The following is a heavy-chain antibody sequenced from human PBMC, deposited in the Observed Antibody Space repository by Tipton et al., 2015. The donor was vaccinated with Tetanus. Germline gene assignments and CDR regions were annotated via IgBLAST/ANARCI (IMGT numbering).Heavy chain of an antibody. CDR3: ARRGEARANWFDS. CDR1: GFSFSNFG. J-gene: IGHJ5*01. V-gene: IGHV3-48*02. D-gene: IGHD2-21*01. Sequence: SLRLSCAGSGFSFSNFGMNWVRQAPGKGLEWVSYISYSSTSIYYADSVKGRFAVSRDNAENSLFLQMKTLRDDDTAIYYCARRGEARANWFDSWGQGTLVTVSS. CDR2: ISYSSTSI.